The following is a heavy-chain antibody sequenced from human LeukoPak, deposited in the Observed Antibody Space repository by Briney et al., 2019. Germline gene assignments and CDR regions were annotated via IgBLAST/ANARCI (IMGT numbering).Heavy chain of an antibody. CDR3: ARGPYSYDSSGAFDI. V-gene: IGHV4-59*02. J-gene: IGHJ3*02. D-gene: IGHD3-22*01. CDR1: GGSVSNKY. CDR2: IYYSGST. Sequence: SETLSLTCTVSGGSVSNKYWSWIRQPPGKGLEWIGYIYYSGSTNYNPSLKSRVTILVDTSKNQFSLKLSSVTAADTAVYFCARGPYSYDSSGAFDIWGQGTMVTVSS.